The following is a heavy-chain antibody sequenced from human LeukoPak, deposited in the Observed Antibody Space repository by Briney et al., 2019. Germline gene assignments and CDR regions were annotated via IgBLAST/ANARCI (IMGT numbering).Heavy chain of an antibody. V-gene: IGHV3-23*01. CDR2: FSASDGSR. D-gene: IGHD4-23*01. CDR1: GFSFSSYG. Sequence: GGSLRLSGEASGFSFSSYGMSWVRQAPGEGLEWVSGFSASDGSRYYADSVKGRFTISRDNSKNTLYLQMNSLRAEDTAVYYCAKNIGGFDYWGQGTLVTVSS. CDR3: AKNIGGFDY. J-gene: IGHJ4*02.